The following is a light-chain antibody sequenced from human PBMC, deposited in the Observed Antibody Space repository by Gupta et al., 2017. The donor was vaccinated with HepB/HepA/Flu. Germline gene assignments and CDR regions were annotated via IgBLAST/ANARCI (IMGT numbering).Light chain of an antibody. CDR2: KVS. V-gene: IGKV2-30*01. J-gene: IGKJ2*01. CDR1: QSRAYSDGNTY. CDR3: RQGTHWPPYT. Sequence: DVVMTQSPLSLPVTLGQPASISCRSSQSRAYSDGNTYLNWFQQRPGQAPRRLIYKVSNRDAGVPDRFSGSGSGTDFTLKSSRGEAEDIGVYYCRQGTHWPPYTFGQGTKLEI.